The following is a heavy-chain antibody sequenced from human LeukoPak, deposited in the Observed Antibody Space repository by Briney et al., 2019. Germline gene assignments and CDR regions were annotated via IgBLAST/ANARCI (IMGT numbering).Heavy chain of an antibody. CDR1: GGSISSGGYY. V-gene: IGHV4-30-2*01. J-gene: IGHJ2*01. Sequence: PSETLSLTCTVSGGSISSGGYYWSWIRQPPGKGLEWIGYIYHSGSTYYNPSLKSRVTISVDRSKNQFSLKLSSVTAADTAVYYCARGGSWPHNWYFDLWGRGTLVTVSS. CDR3: ARGGSWPHNWYFDL. CDR2: IYHSGST. D-gene: IGHD6-13*01.